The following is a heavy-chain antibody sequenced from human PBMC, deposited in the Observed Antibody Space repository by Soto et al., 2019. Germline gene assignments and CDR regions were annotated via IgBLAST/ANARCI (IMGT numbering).Heavy chain of an antibody. CDR1: GFTFSSYW. J-gene: IGHJ2*01. Sequence: GGSLKLSCAASGFTFSSYWMSWVRQAPGKGLEWVANIKQDGSEKYYVDSVKGRFTISRDNAKNSLYLQMNSLRAEDASVYYCARDPTVGYSSSWYWYFDLWGRGTLVTVSS. V-gene: IGHV3-7*03. CDR3: ARDPTVGYSSSWYWYFDL. CDR2: IKQDGSEK. D-gene: IGHD6-13*01.